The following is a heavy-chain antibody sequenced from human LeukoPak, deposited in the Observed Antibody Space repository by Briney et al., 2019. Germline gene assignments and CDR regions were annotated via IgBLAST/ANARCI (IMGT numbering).Heavy chain of an antibody. D-gene: IGHD6-13*01. Sequence: PGGSLRLSCAASGFTFSSYGMHWVRQAPGKGLEWVAFIRYDGSNKYYADSVKGRFTISRDNSKNTLYLQMNSLRAEDTAVYYCAKDRTTTAGRSFYFQHWGQGTLVTVSS. V-gene: IGHV3-30*02. CDR1: GFTFSSYG. J-gene: IGHJ1*01. CDR3: AKDRTTTAGRSFYFQH. CDR2: IRYDGSNK.